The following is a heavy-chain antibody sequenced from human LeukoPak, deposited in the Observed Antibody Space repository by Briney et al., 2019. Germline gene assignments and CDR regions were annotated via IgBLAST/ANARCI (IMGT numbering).Heavy chain of an antibody. CDR1: GFTFSTYG. CDR3: AKDLRRGYSYGFYFDY. V-gene: IGHV3-30*02. CDR2: LRYDGSKK. J-gene: IGHJ4*02. Sequence: PGGSLRLSCAASGFTFSTYGMHWVLQAPGKGLEWVAFLRYDGSKKYYTNSVKGRFTISRDNSKNTLYLQMNSLRAEDTAVYYCAKDLRRGYSYGFYFDYWGQGTLVTVSS. D-gene: IGHD5-18*01.